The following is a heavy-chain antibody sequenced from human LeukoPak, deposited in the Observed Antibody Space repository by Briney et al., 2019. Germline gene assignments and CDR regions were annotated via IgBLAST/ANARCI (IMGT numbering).Heavy chain of an antibody. CDR1: GFIFSDYW. V-gene: IGHV3-7*05. D-gene: IGHD4-11*01. Sequence: GGSLRLSCAASGFIFSDYWMNWVRQAPGKGLEWVANIEQDGSEEYYVDSVKGRFTISRDNAKNSLYLQMNSLRAEDTAVYYCARGEVDSNVDYWGQGTLVTVSS. CDR2: IEQDGSEE. J-gene: IGHJ4*02. CDR3: ARGEVDSNVDY.